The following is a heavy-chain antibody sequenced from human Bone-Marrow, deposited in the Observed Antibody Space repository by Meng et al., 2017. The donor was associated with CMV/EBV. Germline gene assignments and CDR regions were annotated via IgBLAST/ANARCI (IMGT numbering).Heavy chain of an antibody. Sequence: SQTLSLTCAVYGGSFSGYYWSWLRQPPGKGLEWIGEINHSGSTNYNPSLKSRVTISVDTSKNQFSLKLSSVTDADTAVYYCARGRGCFGSDGMDVWGQGTTVTVSS. V-gene: IGHV4-34*01. D-gene: IGHD3-3*01. CDR1: GGSFSGYY. J-gene: IGHJ6*02. CDR2: INHSGST. CDR3: ARGRGCFGSDGMDV.